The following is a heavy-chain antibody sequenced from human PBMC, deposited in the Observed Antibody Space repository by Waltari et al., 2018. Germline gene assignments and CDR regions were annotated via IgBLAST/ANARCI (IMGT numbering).Heavy chain of an antibody. CDR2: INPSGGST. Sequence: QVQLVQSGAEVKKPGASVKVSCKASGYTFTSYYMHWVRQAPGQGLEWMGIINPSGGSTSYAQKVQGRVTMTRDTSTSTVYMELSSLRSEDTAVYYCAVGHCSGGSCYSYYYYYYMDVWGKGTTVTVSS. CDR3: AVGHCSGGSCYSYYYYYYMDV. J-gene: IGHJ6*03. V-gene: IGHV1-46*01. CDR1: GYTFTSYY. D-gene: IGHD2-15*01.